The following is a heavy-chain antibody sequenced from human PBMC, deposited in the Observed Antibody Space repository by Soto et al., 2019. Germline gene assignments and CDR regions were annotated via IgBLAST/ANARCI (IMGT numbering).Heavy chain of an antibody. CDR1: GDTFNRYA. CDR3: ARGARFLEWLSFDH. D-gene: IGHD3-3*01. J-gene: IGHJ4*02. V-gene: IGHV1-69*12. CDR2: IIPIFGTA. Sequence: QVQLEQSGAEVKKPGSSVKVSCKASGDTFNRYAISWVRQAPGQGLEWMGGIIPIFGTASYAQQFQGRVTITADESTSTAYMGVTSLGSEDTAVYYCARGARFLEWLSFDHWGQGTLVTVSS.